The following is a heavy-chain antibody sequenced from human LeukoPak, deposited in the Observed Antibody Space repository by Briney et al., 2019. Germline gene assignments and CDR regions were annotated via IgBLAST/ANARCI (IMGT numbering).Heavy chain of an antibody. D-gene: IGHD1-26*01. CDR2: IIPIFGTA. J-gene: IGHJ4*02. V-gene: IGHV1-69*06. CDR3: ARVSLVGATSTLFDY. CDR1: GGTFSSYA. Sequence: SVKVSCKASGGTFSSYAISWVRQAPGQGLEWMGGIIPIFGTANYAQKFQGRVTITADKSTSTAYMELSNLISEDTAVYYCARVSLVGATSTLFDYWGQGTLVTVSS.